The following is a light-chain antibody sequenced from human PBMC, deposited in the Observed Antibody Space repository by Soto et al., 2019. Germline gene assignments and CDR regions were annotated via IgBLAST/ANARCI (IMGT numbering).Light chain of an antibody. CDR2: GNS. CDR1: SSNIGAGYD. J-gene: IGLJ2*01. V-gene: IGLV1-40*01. CDR3: QSYDSSLSAVV. Sequence: QSVLTQPPSVSGAPGQRVTISCTGSSSNIGAGYDVHWYQQLPGTAPKLLTYGNSNRPSGVPDRVSGSKSGTSASLAITGLQAEDEDEYYCQSYDSSLSAVVFGGGTKLTVL.